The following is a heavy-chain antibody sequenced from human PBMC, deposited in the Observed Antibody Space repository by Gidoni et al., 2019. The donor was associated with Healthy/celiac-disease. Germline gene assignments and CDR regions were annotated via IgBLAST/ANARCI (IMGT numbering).Heavy chain of an antibody. V-gene: IGHV4-39*01. D-gene: IGHD3-22*01. CDR1: GGSSRSSSYY. J-gene: IGHJ6*02. CDR2: IYYSGST. Sequence: QLQLQESCPGLVKPSETLSLTCTVSGGSSRSSSYYWGWIRQPPGKGLEWIGSIYYSGSTYYNPSLKSRVTISVDTSKNQFSLKLSSVTAADTAVYYCASKIVVVITDYYGMDVWGQGTTVTVSS. CDR3: ASKIVVVITDYYGMDV.